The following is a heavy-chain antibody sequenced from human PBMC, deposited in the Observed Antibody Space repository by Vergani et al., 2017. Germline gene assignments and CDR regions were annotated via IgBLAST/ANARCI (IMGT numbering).Heavy chain of an antibody. CDR1: GFTFSSYC. D-gene: IGHD1-1*01. Sequence: QVQLVESGGGVVQPGRSLRLSCAASGFTFSSYCMHWFRQAPGKGLEWVAVISYDGSNKYYADSVKGRFTISRDNSKNTLYLQMNSLRAEDTAVYYCAKALGTLAGYWGQGTLVTVSS. V-gene: IGHV3-30*18. J-gene: IGHJ4*02. CDR2: ISYDGSNK. CDR3: AKALGTLAGY.